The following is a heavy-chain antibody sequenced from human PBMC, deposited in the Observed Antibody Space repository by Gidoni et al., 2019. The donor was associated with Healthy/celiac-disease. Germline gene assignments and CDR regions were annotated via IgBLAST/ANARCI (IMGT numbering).Heavy chain of an antibody. CDR1: GFTFSSSA. CDR3: AKGEMATAYYYYGMDV. J-gene: IGHJ6*02. V-gene: IGHV3-23*01. CDR2: IRGSGGST. Sequence: EVRLLESGGGLVQPGGSLRLSCAASGFTFSSSAMSWVRQAPGKGLEWVSVIRGSGGSTYYAESVKGRFTISRDNSKNKRYLQMHSLRAEDTAVYYCAKGEMATAYYYYGMDVWGQGTTVTVSS. D-gene: IGHD5-12*01.